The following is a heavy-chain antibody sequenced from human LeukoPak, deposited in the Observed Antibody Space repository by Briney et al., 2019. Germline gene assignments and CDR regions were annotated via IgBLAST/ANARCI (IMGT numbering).Heavy chain of an antibody. CDR2: IYSAGKI. Sequence: GGSLRLSCAASGFTVSSNHMSWVRQAPGKGLEWVSVIYSAGKIFYAESVKGRFTISRDSAKNSLYLQMNSLRAEDTAVYYCARVGSQQGDYWGQGTLVTVSS. V-gene: IGHV3-66*01. D-gene: IGHD6-13*01. J-gene: IGHJ4*02. CDR3: ARVGSQQGDY. CDR1: GFTVSSNH.